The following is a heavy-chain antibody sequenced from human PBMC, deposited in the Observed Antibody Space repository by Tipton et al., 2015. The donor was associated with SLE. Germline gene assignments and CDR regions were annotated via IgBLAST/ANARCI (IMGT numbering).Heavy chain of an antibody. CDR1: GGSISSYY. V-gene: IGHV4-59*01. D-gene: IGHD6-13*01. CDR2: IYYSGST. CDR3: AREGSSWYYFDY. J-gene: IGHJ4*02. Sequence: TLSLTCTVSGGSISSYYWSWIRQPPGKGLEWIGYIYYSGSTNYSPSLKSRVTISVDTSKNQFSLKLSSVTAADTAAYYCAREGSSWYYFDYWGQGTLVTVSS.